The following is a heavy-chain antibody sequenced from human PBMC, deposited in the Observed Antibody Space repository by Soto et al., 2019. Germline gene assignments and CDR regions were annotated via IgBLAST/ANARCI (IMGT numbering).Heavy chain of an antibody. CDR3: ARVLMEPKTYYYYYYMDV. CDR1: GGSISSYY. V-gene: IGHV4-59*01. D-gene: IGHD1-1*01. J-gene: IGHJ6*03. CDR2: IYYSGST. Sequence: SETLSLTCTVSGGSISSYYWSWIRQPPGKGLEWIGYIYYSGSTNYNPSLKSRVTISVDTSKNQFSLKLSSVTAADTAVYYCARVLMEPKTYYYYYYMDVWGKGTTVTVSS.